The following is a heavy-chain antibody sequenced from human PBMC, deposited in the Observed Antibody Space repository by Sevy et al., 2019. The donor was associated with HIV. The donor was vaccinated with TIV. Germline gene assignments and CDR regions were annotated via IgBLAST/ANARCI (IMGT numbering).Heavy chain of an antibody. CDR3: ARVDYPYDY. J-gene: IGHJ4*02. CDR2: IKQDGSEK. Sequence: GGSLRLSCAASGFTFDNYWMSWVRQAPGKGLEWLANIKQDGSEKYYVDSVKGRFTISRDTAKNSVYLQMNSLRAEDTAVYYCARVDYPYDYWGQGTLVTVSS. D-gene: IGHD3-9*01. V-gene: IGHV3-7*03. CDR1: GFTFDNYW.